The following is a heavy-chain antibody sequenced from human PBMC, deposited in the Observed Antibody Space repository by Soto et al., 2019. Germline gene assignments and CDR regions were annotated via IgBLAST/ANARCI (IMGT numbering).Heavy chain of an antibody. D-gene: IGHD2-2*02. V-gene: IGHV4-30-4*01. Sequence: PSETLSLTCTVSGGSISSGDYYWSWIRQPPGKGLEWIGYIYYSGSTYYNPSLKSRVTISVDTSKNQFSLKLSSVTAADTAVYYCARVVPQFSHCSSTSCYKLQGFYPWGQGTLIPVSS. CDR3: ARVVPQFSHCSSTSCYKLQGFYP. CDR1: GGSISSGDYY. J-gene: IGHJ5*02. CDR2: IYYSGST.